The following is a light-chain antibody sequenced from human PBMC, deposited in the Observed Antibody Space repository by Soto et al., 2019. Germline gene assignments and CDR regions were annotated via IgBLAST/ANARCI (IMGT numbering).Light chain of an antibody. V-gene: IGKV3-11*01. CDR1: QSVSSY. CDR3: QQHSNWPPWT. CDR2: DAS. J-gene: IGKJ1*01. Sequence: EIVLTQFPATPSLSPGERATLSCRASQSVSSYLAWYQQKPGQAPRLLIYDASNRATGIPARFSGSGSGTDFTLTISSLEPEDFAVYYCQQHSNWPPWTFGQGTKVDIK.